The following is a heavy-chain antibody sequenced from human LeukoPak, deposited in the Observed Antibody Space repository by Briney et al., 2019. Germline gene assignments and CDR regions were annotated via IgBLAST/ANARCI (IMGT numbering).Heavy chain of an antibody. CDR3: ANSYGDYPGGY. CDR1: GYTFTSYD. CDR2: MNPNSGNT. D-gene: IGHD4-17*01. V-gene: IGHV1-8*01. J-gene: IGHJ4*02. Sequence: ASVKVFCKASGYTFTSYDINWVRQATGQGLEWMGWMNPNSGNTGYAQEFQGRVTLTRNTSINTAYMELNSLRSEDTAVYYCANSYGDYPGGYWGQGTLVTVSS.